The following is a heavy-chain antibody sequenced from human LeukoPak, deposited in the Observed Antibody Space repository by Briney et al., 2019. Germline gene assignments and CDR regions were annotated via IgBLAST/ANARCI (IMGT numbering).Heavy chain of an antibody. CDR2: INPSGGST. D-gene: IGHD3-3*01. V-gene: IGHV1-46*02. CDR3: ARAPEWLPLDY. J-gene: IGHJ4*02. CDR1: GYTFNGYY. Sequence: ASVKVSCKASGYTFNGYYINWVRQAPGQGLEWMGIINPSGGSTSYAQRFQGRVTMTSDTSTNTVYMELSSLRSEDTAVYYCARAPEWLPLDYWGQGTLVTVSS.